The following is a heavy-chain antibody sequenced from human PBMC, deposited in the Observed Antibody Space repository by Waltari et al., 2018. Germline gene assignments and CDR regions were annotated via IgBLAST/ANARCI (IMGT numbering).Heavy chain of an antibody. J-gene: IGHJ4*02. D-gene: IGHD6-13*01. CDR1: GFTFSSYE. V-gene: IGHV3-48*03. CDR3: ARGYSSSWYSPPIDY. Sequence: EVQLVEPGGGLVQPGGSLRLSCAASGFTFSSYEMNWVRQAPGKGLEWVSYISSSGSTIYYADSVKGRFTISRDNAKNSLYLQMNSLRAEDTAVYYCARGYSSSWYSPPIDYWGQGTLVTVSS. CDR2: ISSSGSTI.